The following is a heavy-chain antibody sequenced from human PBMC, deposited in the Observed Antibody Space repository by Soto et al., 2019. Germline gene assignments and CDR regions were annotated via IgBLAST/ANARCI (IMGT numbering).Heavy chain of an antibody. CDR3: AKDFRNRNKATITIFGVASPDYMDV. D-gene: IGHD3-3*01. CDR2: ISGSGGST. Sequence: GGSLRLSCVASGFTFSSYAMSWVRQAPGKGLEWVSAISGSGGSTYYADSVKGRFTISRDNSKNTLYLQMNSLRAEDTAVYYCAKDFRNRNKATITIFGVASPDYMDVWGKGTTVTVSS. V-gene: IGHV3-23*01. CDR1: GFTFSSYA. J-gene: IGHJ6*03.